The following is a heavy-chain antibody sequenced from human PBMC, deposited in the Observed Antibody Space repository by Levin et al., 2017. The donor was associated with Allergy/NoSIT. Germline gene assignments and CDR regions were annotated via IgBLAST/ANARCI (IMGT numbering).Heavy chain of an antibody. V-gene: IGHV3-33*01. J-gene: IGHJ4*02. CDR1: GFTFSSYG. CDR2: IWYDGSNK. CDR3: ARDYGYYYDSSGYYSY. Sequence: PSETLSLTCAASGFTFSSYGMHWVRQAPGKGLEWVAVIWYDGSNKHYADSVKGRFTISRDNSKNTLYLQMNSLRAEDTALYYCARDYGYYYDSSGYYSYWGQGTLVTVSS. D-gene: IGHD3-22*01.